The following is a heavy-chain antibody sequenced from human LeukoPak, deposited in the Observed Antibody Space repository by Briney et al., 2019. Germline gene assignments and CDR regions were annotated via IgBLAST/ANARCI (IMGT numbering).Heavy chain of an antibody. Sequence: GESLKISCKVSGYTFTTSWIGWVRQMPGKGLEWMGIIYPGDSDTKYSPSLQGHVTISADKSIDTAYLQWSSLKASDTAIYYCARPPTLDRTTKYYFDYWGQGTPVTVSS. CDR2: IYPGDSDT. V-gene: IGHV5-51*01. D-gene: IGHD1-26*01. CDR1: GYTFTTSW. CDR3: ARPPTLDRTTKYYFDY. J-gene: IGHJ4*02.